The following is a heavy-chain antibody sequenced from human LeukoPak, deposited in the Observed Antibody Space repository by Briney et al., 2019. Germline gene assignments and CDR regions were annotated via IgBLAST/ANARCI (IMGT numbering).Heavy chain of an antibody. CDR3: ARDWFGAHDY. D-gene: IGHD3-10*01. V-gene: IGHV4-59*10. J-gene: IGHJ4*02. Sequence: SETLSLTCAVYGGSFSGYYWSWIRQPPGKGLEWIGRVYASGNTNYNPSLKSRVTMSVDTSKSQFSLRLNSVTAADTAVYYCARDWFGAHDYWGQGTLVTVSS. CDR2: VYASGNT. CDR1: GGSFSGYY.